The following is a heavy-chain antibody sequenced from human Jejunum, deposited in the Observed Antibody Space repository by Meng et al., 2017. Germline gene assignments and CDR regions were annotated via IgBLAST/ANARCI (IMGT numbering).Heavy chain of an antibody. D-gene: IGHD2-8*01. V-gene: IGHV1-8*01. CDR2: MSPSKGTT. CDR3: ARGVDAGVDY. Sequence: QVQLVQSGSELKEPGASVKVSCKASGYSFTSLDVNWVRQATGQGLEWMGWMSPSKGTTGYAQKFQGRVTMTRDTPITTAYMELSSLTSDDTAVYYCARGVDAGVDYWGQGTLVTVSS. J-gene: IGHJ4*02. CDR1: GYSFTSLD.